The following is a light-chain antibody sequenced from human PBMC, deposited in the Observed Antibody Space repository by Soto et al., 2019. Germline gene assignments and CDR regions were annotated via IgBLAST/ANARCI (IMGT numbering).Light chain of an antibody. CDR1: SGHSSYI. Sequence: QLVLTQSSSASASLGSSVKLTCTLSSGHSSYIIAWHQQQPGKAPRYLMKLEGSGSYNKGSGVPDRFSGSGSGADRYLTISNLQFEDEADYYRETWDSDTRVFGGGTQLTVL. J-gene: IGLJ3*02. CDR2: LEGSGSY. CDR3: ETWDSDTRV. V-gene: IGLV4-60*02.